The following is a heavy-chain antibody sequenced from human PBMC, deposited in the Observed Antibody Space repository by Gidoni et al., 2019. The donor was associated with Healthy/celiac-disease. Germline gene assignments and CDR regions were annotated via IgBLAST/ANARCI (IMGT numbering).Heavy chain of an antibody. J-gene: IGHJ1*01. D-gene: IGHD3-10*01. V-gene: IGHV3-30-3*01. CDR2: ISYDGSNK. Sequence: QVQLVESVGGVVQPGRSLRLACAASGFTFSSHDMHWVRQAPGKGLEWVAVISYDGSNKYYADSVKGRFTISRDNSKNTLYLQMNSLRAEDTAVYYCATSTMVRGGGSAEYFQHWGQGTLVTVSS. CDR3: ATSTMVRGGGSAEYFQH. CDR1: GFTFSSHD.